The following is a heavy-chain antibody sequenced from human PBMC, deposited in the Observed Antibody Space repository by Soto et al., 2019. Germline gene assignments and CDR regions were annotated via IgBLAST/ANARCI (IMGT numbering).Heavy chain of an antibody. J-gene: IGHJ4*02. Sequence: SETLSLTCSVSGGSISSYYWSWIRQPPGKGLEWIGYIYYSGSTNYNPSLKSRVTISVDTSKNQFSLKLSSVTAADTAVYYCARAWQYSSGFFDYWGQGTLVTVSS. D-gene: IGHD6-19*01. CDR1: GGSISSYY. CDR3: ARAWQYSSGFFDY. V-gene: IGHV4-59*01. CDR2: IYYSGST.